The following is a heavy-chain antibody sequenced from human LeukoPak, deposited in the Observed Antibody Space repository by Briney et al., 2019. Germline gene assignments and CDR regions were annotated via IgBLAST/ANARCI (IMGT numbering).Heavy chain of an antibody. CDR1: GFTFSTYW. CDR2: IESDGSST. Sequence: GGSLRLSCAASGFTFSTYWMHWVRQAPGKGLVWVSRIESDGSSTNYADSVKGRVTISRDNVENTVYLLMNSLRAEDTAVYYCAKTPQADYWGQGTLVTVSS. J-gene: IGHJ4*02. D-gene: IGHD4-23*01. V-gene: IGHV3-74*01. CDR3: AKTPQADY.